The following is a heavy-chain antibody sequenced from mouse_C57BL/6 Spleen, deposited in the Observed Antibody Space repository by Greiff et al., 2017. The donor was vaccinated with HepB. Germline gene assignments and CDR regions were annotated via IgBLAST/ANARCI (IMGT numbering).Heavy chain of an antibody. D-gene: IGHD1-1*01. CDR1: GFTFSSYA. V-gene: IGHV5-9-1*02. J-gene: IGHJ1*03. CDR2: ISSGGDYI. Sequence: EVQLVESGEGLVKPGGFLKLSCAASGFTFSSYAMSWVRQTPEKRLEWVAYISSGGDYIYYADTVKGRFTISRDNARNTLYLQMSSLKSEDTAMYYCTRDYYGSSYRYFDVWGTGTTVTVSS. CDR3: TRDYYGSSYRYFDV.